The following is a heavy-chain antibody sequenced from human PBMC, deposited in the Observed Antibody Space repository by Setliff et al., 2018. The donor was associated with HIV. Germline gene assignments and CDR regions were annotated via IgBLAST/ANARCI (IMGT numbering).Heavy chain of an antibody. J-gene: IGHJ4*02. CDR1: GGSISSDSYY. V-gene: IGHV4-61*02. D-gene: IGHD6-6*01. Sequence: KPSETLSLTCTVSGGSISSDSYYWSWIRQPAGKGLEWIGRIYTSGSSNYNPSLKSRVTLSVDMSKNQFSLKLSSVTAADTALYYCASALSIAAPRVWGQGTLVTVSS. CDR3: ASALSIAAPRV. CDR2: IYTSGSS.